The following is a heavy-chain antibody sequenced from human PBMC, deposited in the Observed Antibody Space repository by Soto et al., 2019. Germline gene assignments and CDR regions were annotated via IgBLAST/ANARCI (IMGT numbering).Heavy chain of an antibody. Sequence: SETLSLTCDVSGDSISSTHWWSWVRQPPGMGLEWIGEIFHSGRTYYNPSLKSRVTISADMSKNQFSLRLTSVTAADTAVYYCARVDSGVTAYFDSSGQGILVTVSS. D-gene: IGHD2-21*02. CDR1: GDSISSTHW. J-gene: IGHJ4*02. CDR2: IFHSGRT. CDR3: ARVDSGVTAYFDS. V-gene: IGHV4-4*02.